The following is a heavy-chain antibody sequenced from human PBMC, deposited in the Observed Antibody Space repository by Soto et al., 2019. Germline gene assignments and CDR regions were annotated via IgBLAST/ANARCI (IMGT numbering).Heavy chain of an antibody. J-gene: IGHJ1*01. CDR3: AHRYGVRYGVSNYDSSGHHSESFQY. Sequence: QITLKESGPTLVKPTQTLTLTCTFSGFSLSTYGVGVGWIRQPPGKALEWLALIYWDDDKRYSPSLKSRLTITSDTSKTQVILTMTNMDPVDTATYSCAHRYGVRYGVSNYDSSGHHSESFQYWGQGTLVTVSS. V-gene: IGHV2-5*02. D-gene: IGHD3-22*01. CDR1: GFSLSTYGVG. CDR2: IYWDDDK.